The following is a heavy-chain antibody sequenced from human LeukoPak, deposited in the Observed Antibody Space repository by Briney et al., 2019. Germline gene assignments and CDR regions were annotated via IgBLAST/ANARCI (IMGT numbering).Heavy chain of an antibody. CDR3: ARRGYCSSTSCYMGYYYYYYMDV. J-gene: IGHJ6*03. CDR2: ISYDGSNK. D-gene: IGHD2-2*02. V-gene: IGHV3-30-3*01. Sequence: PGGSLRLSCAASGFTFSSYAMHWVRQAPGKGLEWVAVISYDGSNKYYADSVKGRFTISRDNSKNTLYLQMNSLRAEDTAVYYCARRGYCSSTSCYMGYYYYYYMDVWGKGTTVTVSS. CDR1: GFTFSSYA.